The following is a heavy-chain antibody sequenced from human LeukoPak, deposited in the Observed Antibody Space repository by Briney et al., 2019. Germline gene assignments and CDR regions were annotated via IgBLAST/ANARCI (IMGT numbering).Heavy chain of an antibody. D-gene: IGHD3-22*01. CDR1: GYTFTSYY. J-gene: IGHJ3*02. V-gene: IGHV1-8*02. Sequence: ASVKVSCKASGYTFTSYYMHWVRQAPGQGLEWMGWMNPNSGNTGYAQKFQGRVTMTRNTSISTAYMELSSLRSEDTAAYYCARGGTTYYYDSSGYYTAFDIWGQGTMVTVSS. CDR3: ARGGTTYYYDSSGYYTAFDI. CDR2: MNPNSGNT.